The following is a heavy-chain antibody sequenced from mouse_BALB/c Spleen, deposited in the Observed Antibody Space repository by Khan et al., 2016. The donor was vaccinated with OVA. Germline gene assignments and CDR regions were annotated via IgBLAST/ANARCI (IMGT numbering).Heavy chain of an antibody. D-gene: IGHD2-3*01. CDR2: ISSGSSTI. CDR1: GFTFSGFG. J-gene: IGHJ2*01. V-gene: IGHV5-17*02. Sequence: EVELVESGGGLVQPGGSRKLSCAASGFTFSGFGMHWVRQAPEKGLEWVAYISSGSSTIYYADTVKGRFTISRDNHKNTRFLQMASLRAEDTAMYYCARTGYYYFDYWGQGTTLTVSS. CDR3: ARTGYYYFDY.